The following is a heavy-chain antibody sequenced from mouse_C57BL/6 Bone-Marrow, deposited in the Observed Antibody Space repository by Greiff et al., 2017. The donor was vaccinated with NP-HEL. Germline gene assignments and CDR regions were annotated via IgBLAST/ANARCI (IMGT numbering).Heavy chain of an antibody. V-gene: IGHV1-26*01. D-gene: IGHD2-1*01. CDR3: ARVLLFAFAY. CDR2: INPNNGGT. J-gene: IGHJ3*01. CDR1: GYTFTDYY. Sequence: EVQLQQSGPELVKPGASVKISCKASGYTFTDYYMNWVKQSHGKSLEWIGDINPNNGGTSYNQKFKGKATLTVDKSSSTAYMELRSLTSEDSAVYYCARVLLFAFAYWGQGTLVTVSA.